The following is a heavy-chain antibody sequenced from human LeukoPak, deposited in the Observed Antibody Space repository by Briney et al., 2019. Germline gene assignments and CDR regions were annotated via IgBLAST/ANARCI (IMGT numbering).Heavy chain of an antibody. Sequence: LSGGSLRLSCAASGFTFNSYEMNWVRQAPGKGREWVSYISSNGGTIYYAGSVKGRFTISRDNAKNSLYLQMNSLRAEDTAVYYCARDTNWGLDYWDQGTLVTVSS. CDR2: ISSNGGTI. V-gene: IGHV3-48*03. D-gene: IGHD7-27*01. CDR3: ARDTNWGLDY. J-gene: IGHJ4*02. CDR1: GFTFNSYE.